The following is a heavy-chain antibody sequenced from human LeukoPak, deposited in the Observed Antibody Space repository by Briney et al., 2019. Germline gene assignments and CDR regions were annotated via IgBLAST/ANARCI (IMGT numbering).Heavy chain of an antibody. V-gene: IGHV3-30*02. Sequence: PGGSLRLSCAASGFTFSSYGMHWVRQAPGKGLEWVAFIRYDGSNKYYADSVKGRFTISRDNSKSTLYLQMNSLRAEDTAVYYCAKDIKYYFDYWGQGTLVTVSS. CDR2: IRYDGSNK. J-gene: IGHJ4*02. D-gene: IGHD3-10*01. CDR1: GFTFSSYG. CDR3: AKDIKYYFDY.